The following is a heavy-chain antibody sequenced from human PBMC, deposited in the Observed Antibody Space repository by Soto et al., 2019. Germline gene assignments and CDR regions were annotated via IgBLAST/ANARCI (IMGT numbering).Heavy chain of an antibody. Sequence: SETLSLTCSVSGGSISSGDYYWSWIRQPPGKGLEWIGYIYYSGSTYYNPSLKSRVTISVDTSKNQFSLKLSSVTAADTAVYYCARRYYDFWSEGYYFDYWGQGTLVTVSS. J-gene: IGHJ4*02. CDR3: ARRYYDFWSEGYYFDY. V-gene: IGHV4-30-4*01. CDR1: GGSISSGDYY. CDR2: IYYSGST. D-gene: IGHD3-3*01.